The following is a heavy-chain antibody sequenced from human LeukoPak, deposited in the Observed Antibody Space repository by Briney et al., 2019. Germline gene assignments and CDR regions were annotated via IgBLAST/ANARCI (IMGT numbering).Heavy chain of an antibody. V-gene: IGHV1-18*01. Sequence: GASVKVSCKASGYTFTSYGITWVRQAPGQGLEWMGWISAYNGNTNYAQKVQGRVTMTTDTSTTTAYMELRSLRSDDTAVYYCARVSHYYGSEIEYWGPGTLVTVSS. J-gene: IGHJ4*02. D-gene: IGHD3-10*01. CDR2: ISAYNGNT. CDR3: ARVSHYYGSEIEY. CDR1: GYTFTSYG.